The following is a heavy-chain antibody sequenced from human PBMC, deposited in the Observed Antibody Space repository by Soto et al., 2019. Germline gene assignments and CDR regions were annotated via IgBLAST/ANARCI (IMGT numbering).Heavy chain of an antibody. D-gene: IGHD4-4*01. J-gene: IGHJ4*02. CDR3: ARGMTTVTTLDY. CDR2: IYHSGST. Sequence: SETLSLTCAVSGGSISSGGYSWSWIRQPPGKGLDWIGYIYHSGSTYYNPSLKSRVTISVDRSKNQFSLKLSSVTAADTAVYYCARGMTTVTTLDYWGQGTLITVSS. CDR1: GGSISSGGYS. V-gene: IGHV4-30-2*01.